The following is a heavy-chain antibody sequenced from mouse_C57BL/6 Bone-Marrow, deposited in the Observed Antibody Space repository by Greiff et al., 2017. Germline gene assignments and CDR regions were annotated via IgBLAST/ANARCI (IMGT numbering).Heavy chain of an antibody. CDR1: GYTFTSYW. V-gene: IGHV1-64*01. CDR3: ARDYDGYSWFAY. Sequence: QVQLQQSGAELVKPGASVKLSCKASGYTFTSYWMHWVKQRPGQGLEWIGMIHPNSGSTNYNEKFKSKATLTVDKSSSTAYMQLHSLTSEDSAVYFCARDYDGYSWFAYWGQGTLVTVSA. J-gene: IGHJ3*01. D-gene: IGHD2-3*01. CDR2: IHPNSGST.